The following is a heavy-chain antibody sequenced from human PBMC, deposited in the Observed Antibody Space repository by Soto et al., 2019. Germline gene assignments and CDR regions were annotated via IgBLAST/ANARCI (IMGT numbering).Heavy chain of an antibody. D-gene: IGHD2-2*01. CDR2: MNPNSGNT. Sequence: ASVKVSCKASGYTFTSYDINWVRQATGQGREWMGWMNPNSGNTGYAQKFQGRVTMTRNTSISTAYMELSSLRSEDTAVYYCARGPPYCSSTSCYGAWFDPWGQGTLVTVSS. CDR3: ARGPPYCSSTSCYGAWFDP. V-gene: IGHV1-8*01. CDR1: GYTFTSYD. J-gene: IGHJ5*02.